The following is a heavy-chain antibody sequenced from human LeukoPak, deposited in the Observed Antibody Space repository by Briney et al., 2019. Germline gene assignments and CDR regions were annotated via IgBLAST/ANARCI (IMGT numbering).Heavy chain of an antibody. D-gene: IGHD1-1*01. CDR2: ISYDGSNK. V-gene: IGHV3-30-3*01. J-gene: IGHJ4*02. CDR1: GFTFSSYA. Sequence: GGSLRLSCAASGFTFSSYAMHWVRQAPGKGLEWVAVISYDGSNKYYADSVKGRFTISRDNSKNTLYLQMNSLRAEDTAVYYCARGPTKTGALDYWGQGTLVTVSS. CDR3: ARGPTKTGALDY.